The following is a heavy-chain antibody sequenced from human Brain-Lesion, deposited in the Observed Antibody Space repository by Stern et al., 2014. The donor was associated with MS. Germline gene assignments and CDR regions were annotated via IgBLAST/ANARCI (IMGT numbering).Heavy chain of an antibody. J-gene: IGHJ3*01. Sequence: QLQLQESGPGLVKPSETLSLTCSISGGSVSSNRYYWGWIRQPPGKGLEWIGIIYYSGATFYNPSLKSRVSISMDPSKNQFPLSLSSVTAADTAVYYCGRAGLDDTFDVWGQGTMVTVSS. CDR1: GGSVSSNRYY. V-gene: IGHV4-39*01. CDR2: IYYSGAT. CDR3: GRAGLDDTFDV. D-gene: IGHD3/OR15-3a*01.